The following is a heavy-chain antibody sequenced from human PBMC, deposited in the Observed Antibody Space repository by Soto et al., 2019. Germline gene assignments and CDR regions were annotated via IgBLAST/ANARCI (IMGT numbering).Heavy chain of an antibody. CDR1: GFTFSSYG. D-gene: IGHD3-22*01. V-gene: IGHV3-33*01. CDR3: ARDSYYDSSGYCDY. J-gene: IGHJ4*02. CDR2: IWYDGSNK. Sequence: GGSLRLSCAASGFTFSSYGMHWVRQAPGKGLEWVAVIWYDGSNKYYADSVKGRFTISRDNSKNTLYLQMNSLRAEDTAAYYCARDSYYDSSGYCDYWGQGTLVTVSS.